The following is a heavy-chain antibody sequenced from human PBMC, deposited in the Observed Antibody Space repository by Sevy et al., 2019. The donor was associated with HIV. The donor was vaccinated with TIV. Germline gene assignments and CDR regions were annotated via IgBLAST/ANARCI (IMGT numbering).Heavy chain of an antibody. Sequence: GGSLRLSCAASGFIFGNYAMTWVRQAPGTGLEWVSAISGSATTTYYADSVKGRFTISRDNSKNTLYLQMNSLRAEDTAVYYCAKGRETGARKLDYWGRGTLVTVSS. V-gene: IGHV3-23*01. CDR2: ISGSATTT. CDR1: GFIFGNYA. D-gene: IGHD1-7*01. CDR3: AKGRETGARKLDY. J-gene: IGHJ4*02.